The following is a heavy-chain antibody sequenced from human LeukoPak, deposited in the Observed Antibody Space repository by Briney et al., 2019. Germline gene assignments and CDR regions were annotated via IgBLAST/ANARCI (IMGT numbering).Heavy chain of an antibody. CDR2: IYYSGST. CDR1: GGSISSYY. Sequence: SETLSLTCTVSGGSISSYYWSWLRQPPGKGLEWLGYIYYSGSTNYNPSLKSRVTISVDTSKNQFPLKLSSVTAADTAVYYCARAWVSQAFDIWGQGKMVTVSS. CDR3: ARAWVSQAFDI. D-gene: IGHD5/OR15-5a*01. V-gene: IGHV4-59*01. J-gene: IGHJ3*02.